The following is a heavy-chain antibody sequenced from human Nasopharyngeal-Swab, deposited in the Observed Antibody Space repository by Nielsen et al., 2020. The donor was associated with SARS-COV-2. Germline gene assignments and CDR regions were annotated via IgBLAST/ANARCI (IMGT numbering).Heavy chain of an antibody. J-gene: IGHJ4*02. CDR3: ARDLSQLWFLFDY. V-gene: IGHV3-21*01. D-gene: IGHD5-18*01. Sequence: VRQAPGKGLEWVSSISSSSSYIYYADSVKGRFTISRDNAKNSLYPQMNSLRAEDTAVYYCARDLSQLWFLFDYWGQGTLVTVSS. CDR2: ISSSSSYI.